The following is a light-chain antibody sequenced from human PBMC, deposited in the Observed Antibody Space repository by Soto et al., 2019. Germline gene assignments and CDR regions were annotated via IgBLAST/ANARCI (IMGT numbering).Light chain of an antibody. Sequence: EVVLTQSPATLSLSPGETATLSCRASHNVDIYLAWYQQKPGQAPRLLIYDASNRATGIPARFSGSGSGTDFTLTISSLEPEDSAVYYCQQRKHWPPLTFGQGTRL. J-gene: IGKJ5*01. CDR2: DAS. CDR1: HNVDIY. V-gene: IGKV3-11*01. CDR3: QQRKHWPPLT.